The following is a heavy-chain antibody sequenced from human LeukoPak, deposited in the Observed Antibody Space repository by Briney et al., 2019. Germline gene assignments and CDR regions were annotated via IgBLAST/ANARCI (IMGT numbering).Heavy chain of an antibody. V-gene: IGHV1-2*02. J-gene: IGHJ4*02. CDR3: ARDSFPHYYDSSGYYHFDY. D-gene: IGHD3-22*01. CDR1: GYTFTGYY. CDR2: INPNSGGT. Sequence: ASVKVSCKASGYTFTGYYMHWVRQAPGQGLEWMGWINPNSGGTNYAQKFQGRVTMTRDTSISTAYMELSRLRSDDTAVYYCARDSFPHYYDSSGYYHFDYWGQGTLVTVSS.